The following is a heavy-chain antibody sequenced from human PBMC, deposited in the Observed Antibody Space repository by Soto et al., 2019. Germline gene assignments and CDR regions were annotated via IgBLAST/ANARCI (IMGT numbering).Heavy chain of an antibody. J-gene: IGHJ4*02. CDR1: GFTVSNNY. CDR2: IYSGGST. V-gene: IGHV3-66*01. CDR3: AGATYCRDGRCYHFDY. Sequence: GGSLRLSCAASGFTVSNNYMSWVRQAPGKGLEWVSLIYSGGSTRYGDSVKGIFIISRDNPKNTLYLQMNSLTAEDTAVYYCAGATYCRDGRCYHFDYWGQGSLVTVSS. D-gene: IGHD2-15*01.